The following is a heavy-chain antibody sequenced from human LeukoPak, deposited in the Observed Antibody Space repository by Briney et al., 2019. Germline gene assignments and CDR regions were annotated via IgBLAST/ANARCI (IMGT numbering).Heavy chain of an antibody. Sequence: GGSLRLSCAASGFTFDDYGMSWVRQALGKGLEWVSGINWNGGSTGYADSVEGRFTISRDNSKNTLYVQMNSLRAEDTAVYYCAKDERWRRSDFHGGFDYWGQGALVTVSS. CDR2: INWNGGST. CDR1: GFTFDDYG. V-gene: IGHV3-20*04. J-gene: IGHJ4*02. CDR3: AKDERWRRSDFHGGFDY. D-gene: IGHD2-21*02.